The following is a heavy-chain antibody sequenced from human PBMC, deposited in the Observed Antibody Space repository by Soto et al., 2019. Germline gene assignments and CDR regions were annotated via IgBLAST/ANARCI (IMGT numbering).Heavy chain of an antibody. CDR3: ARGRVVATGIAYDY. D-gene: IGHD2-2*01. J-gene: IGHJ4*02. CDR2: IYYSGST. V-gene: IGHV4-4*02. CDR1: GGSIRSNNW. Sequence: SETLSLTCDVSGGSIRSNNWWSWVRQPPGKGLEWIGYIYYSGSTSYYPSLKSRVIISVDMSKSQFSLKLTSVTAADTAVYYCARGRVVATGIAYDYWGQGALVTVSS.